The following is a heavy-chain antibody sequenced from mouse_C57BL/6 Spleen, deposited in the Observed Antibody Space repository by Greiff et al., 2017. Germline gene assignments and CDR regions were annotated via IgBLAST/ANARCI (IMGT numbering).Heavy chain of an antibody. CDR3: TTGVGSSFFDY. Sequence: EVQLQQSGAELVRPGASVKLSCTASGFNIKDYYMHWVKQRPEQGLEWIGMIDPADGDTEYAPKFQGKATMTADTSSNTAYLQLSSLTSEDTAVYYCTTGVGSSFFDYWGQGTTLTVSS. CDR2: IDPADGDT. CDR1: GFNIKDYY. J-gene: IGHJ2*01. V-gene: IGHV14-1*01. D-gene: IGHD1-1*01.